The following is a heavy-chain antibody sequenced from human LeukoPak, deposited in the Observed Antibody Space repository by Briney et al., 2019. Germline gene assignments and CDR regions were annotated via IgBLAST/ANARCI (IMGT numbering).Heavy chain of an antibody. D-gene: IGHD6-19*01. CDR1: GFTFDDFG. Sequence: PGRSLRLSRAASGFTFDDFGMTWVRQGPGKGLEWVSGINWNGGITVYTDSVKGRFTISRDNAKNSLYLQMNSLRAEDTALYYCARDGTYSSGWYDFDHWGQGTLVTVSS. CDR3: ARDGTYSSGWYDFDH. CDR2: INWNGGIT. V-gene: IGHV3-20*04. J-gene: IGHJ4*02.